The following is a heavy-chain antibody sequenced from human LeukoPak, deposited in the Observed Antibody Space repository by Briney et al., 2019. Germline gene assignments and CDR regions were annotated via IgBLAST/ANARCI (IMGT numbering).Heavy chain of an antibody. CDR1: GFTFNSYA. CDR2: ISGSGGST. V-gene: IGHV3-23*01. J-gene: IGHJ4*02. D-gene: IGHD3-3*01. Sequence: PGGSLRLSCAASGFTFNSYAMSWVRQAPGKGLECVSAISGSGGSTYYADSVKCRFTISRDNYKNTLYLQMNSLRAEDTAVYYCAKENNAAIFGVVPFDSWGQGTLVTVSS. CDR3: AKENNAAIFGVVPFDS.